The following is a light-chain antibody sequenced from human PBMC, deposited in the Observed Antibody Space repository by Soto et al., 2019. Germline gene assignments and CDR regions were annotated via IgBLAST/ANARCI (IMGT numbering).Light chain of an antibody. CDR2: NTN. CDR3: VLYMGSGIWV. V-gene: IGLV8-61*01. Sequence: QTVVTQEASLSVSPGTTVTLTCGLSSGSVSAKYYPSWYQQTPGQAPRTLIYNTNTRSSGVPDRFSGSILGNKAALTITGAQADDESDYYCVLYMGSGIWVFGGGTKVTVL. J-gene: IGLJ3*02. CDR1: SGSVSAKYY.